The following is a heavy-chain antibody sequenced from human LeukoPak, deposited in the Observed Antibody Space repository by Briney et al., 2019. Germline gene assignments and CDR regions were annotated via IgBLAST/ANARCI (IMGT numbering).Heavy chain of an antibody. D-gene: IGHD4-17*01. Sequence: QPGGSLRLSCAASGFTFRDYTMNWVRQAPGKGLEWVSGIYGSGGGQTFYADSVRGRFIISRDDSRNLVFLHMDRLRVEDTGLYYCAKDVKSDGVWDIDHWGQGTVVTVSS. V-gene: IGHV3-23*01. J-gene: IGHJ4*02. CDR3: AKDVKSDGVWDIDH. CDR1: GFTFRDYT. CDR2: IYGSGGGQT.